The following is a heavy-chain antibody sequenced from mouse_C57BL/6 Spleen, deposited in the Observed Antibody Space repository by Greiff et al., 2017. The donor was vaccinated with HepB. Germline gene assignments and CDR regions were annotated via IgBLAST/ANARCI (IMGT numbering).Heavy chain of an antibody. CDR3: TKLPLTTVVGEAWFAY. CDR2: ISSGGDYI. Sequence: EVQVVESGEGLVKPGGSLKLSCAASGFTFSSYAMSWVRQTPEKRLEWVAYISSGGDYIYYADTVKGRFTISRDNARNTLYLQMSSLKSEDTAMYYCTKLPLTTVVGEAWFAYWGQGTLVTVSA. D-gene: IGHD1-1*01. CDR1: GFTFSSYA. V-gene: IGHV5-9-1*02. J-gene: IGHJ3*01.